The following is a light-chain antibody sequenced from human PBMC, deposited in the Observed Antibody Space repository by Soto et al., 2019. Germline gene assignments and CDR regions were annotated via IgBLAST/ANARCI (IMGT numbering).Light chain of an antibody. Sequence: QAGVTQPPSVSGAPGQRVTISCTGSSSNIGSTYDVQWYQQLPGTAPKLLIHGNTNRPSGVPDRFSGSKSGTSASLAITGLQADDEADYYCQSYDDSLSVHYVFGTGTKLTVL. CDR2: GNT. J-gene: IGLJ1*01. CDR3: QSYDDSLSVHYV. V-gene: IGLV1-40*01. CDR1: SSNIGSTYD.